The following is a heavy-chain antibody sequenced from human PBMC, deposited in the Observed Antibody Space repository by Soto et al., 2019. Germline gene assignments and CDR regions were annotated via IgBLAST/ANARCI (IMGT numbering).Heavy chain of an antibody. D-gene: IGHD3-9*01. CDR1: GYTLTELS. CDR3: ARVYYDILTGSNWFDP. CDR2: FDPEDGET. V-gene: IGHV1-24*01. Sequence: ASVKVSCKVSGYTLTELSMHWVRQAPGKGLEWMGGFDPEDGETIYAQKFQGRVTMTADKSTSTAYMELSSLRSEDTAVYYCARVYYDILTGSNWFDPWGQGTLVTVSS. J-gene: IGHJ5*02.